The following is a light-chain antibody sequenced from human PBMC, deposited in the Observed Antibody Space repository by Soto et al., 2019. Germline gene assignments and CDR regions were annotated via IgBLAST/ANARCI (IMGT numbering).Light chain of an antibody. Sequence: EVVLTQSPATLSLSPGERATLSCRASQSVSDYLAWYQQKPAQAPRIVIYDASNRATGVPARFGGSGSGTDFTLTISSLEPEDVAVYYCQQRGKWPLTFGGGTKVEIK. V-gene: IGKV3-11*01. J-gene: IGKJ4*01. CDR1: QSVSDY. CDR3: QQRGKWPLT. CDR2: DAS.